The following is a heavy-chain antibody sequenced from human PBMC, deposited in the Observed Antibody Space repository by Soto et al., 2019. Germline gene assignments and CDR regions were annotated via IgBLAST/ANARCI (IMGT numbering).Heavy chain of an antibody. CDR3: ARELGGSWYNWFDP. Sequence: EMQLVQFGGGLIQPGGSLRLSCAVSGFTVSSNSITWVRQAPGQGLEWVSVLHSDVSTYYVDSVKGRFVISRDNSKNTVYLQMNSLRAEDTAIYYCARELGGSWYNWFDPWGQGTLVTVSS. CDR1: GFTVSSNS. J-gene: IGHJ5*02. D-gene: IGHD2-15*01. CDR2: LHSDVST. V-gene: IGHV3-53*01.